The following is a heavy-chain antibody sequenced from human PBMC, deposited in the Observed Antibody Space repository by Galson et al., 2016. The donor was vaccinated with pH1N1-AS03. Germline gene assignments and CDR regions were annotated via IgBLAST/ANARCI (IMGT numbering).Heavy chain of an antibody. CDR3: ARARTTATKGEIGF. V-gene: IGHV7-4-1*02. D-gene: IGHD4-11*01. CDR1: GYTFTNYA. J-gene: IGHJ4*02. Sequence: SVKVSCKASGYTFTNYALNWVRQAPGQGLEWMGWINPYTGNPTYAQGFTGRFVFSSERSVSTAYLQISSLKAEDTAVYYCARARTTATKGEIGFWGQGTLVTVSS. CDR2: INPYTGNP.